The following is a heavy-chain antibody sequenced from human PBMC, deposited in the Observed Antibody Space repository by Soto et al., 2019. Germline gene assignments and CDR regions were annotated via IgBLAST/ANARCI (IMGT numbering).Heavy chain of an antibody. CDR1: GYTLTSYG. J-gene: IGHJ4*02. D-gene: IGHD3-22*01. V-gene: IGHV1-18*04. CDR2: ISAYNGNT. Sequence: QVQLVQSGAEVKKPGASVKVSCKASGYTLTSYGISWVRQAPGQGLEWMGWISAYNGNTNYAQKLQGRVTMTTDTSTSTAYMELRSLRSDDTAVYYYARVLGDYYDSSGYYQDYFDYWGQGTLVTVSS. CDR3: ARVLGDYYDSSGYYQDYFDY.